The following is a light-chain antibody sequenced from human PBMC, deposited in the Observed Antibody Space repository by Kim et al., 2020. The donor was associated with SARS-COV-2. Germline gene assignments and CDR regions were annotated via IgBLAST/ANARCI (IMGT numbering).Light chain of an antibody. Sequence: GGTVTLTCASSTGAVTSGYYPSWFQQKPGQAPRALIYSTNSKHSWTPARFSGSLLGGKAALTLSGVQPEDEADYYCLLLYGGGLRVFGGGTQLTVL. J-gene: IGLJ3*02. CDR3: LLLYGGGLRV. CDR1: TGAVTSGYY. V-gene: IGLV7-43*01. CDR2: STN.